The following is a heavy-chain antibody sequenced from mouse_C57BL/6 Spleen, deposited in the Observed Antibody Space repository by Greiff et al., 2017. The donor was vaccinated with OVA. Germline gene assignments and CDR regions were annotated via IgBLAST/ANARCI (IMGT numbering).Heavy chain of an antibody. V-gene: IGHV1-50*01. CDR3: AKWDGKEGYFDY. CDR1: GYTFTSYW. J-gene: IGHJ2*01. CDR2: IDPSDSYP. D-gene: IGHD2-1*01. Sequence: QVQLQQPGAELVKPGASVKLSCKASGYTFTSYWMQWVKQRPGQGLEWIGEIDPSDSYPNYNQQLKGKATLTVDTDYSTAYMQLSRLTYEDSAVYYCAKWDGKEGYFDYWGQGTTLTVSS.